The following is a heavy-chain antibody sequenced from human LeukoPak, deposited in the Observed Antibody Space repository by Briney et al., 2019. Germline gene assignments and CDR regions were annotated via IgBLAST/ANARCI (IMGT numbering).Heavy chain of an antibody. Sequence: ASVKVSCKASGYSFTSHYMHWVRQAPGQGLEWLGLINPSGSSTLYAQKFQDRVTMTRDMSTSTVYMELSSLRSEDTAVYYCARVGRAPKNYFDYWGQGTLVTVSS. J-gene: IGHJ4*02. CDR1: GYSFTSHY. CDR2: INPSGSST. V-gene: IGHV1-46*01. CDR3: ARVGRAPKNYFDY. D-gene: IGHD3-10*01.